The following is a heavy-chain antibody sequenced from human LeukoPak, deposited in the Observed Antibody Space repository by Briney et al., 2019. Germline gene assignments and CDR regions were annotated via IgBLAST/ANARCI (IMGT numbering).Heavy chain of an antibody. Sequence: PGGSLRLSCVASGFTFSRSWMDWVRQAPGKGLEWVANIKGDGSETRYVDSAKGRFTIPRDNAKNYLYLQIDRVRVEDTAIYYCAKSLDYWGQGALLTVSS. J-gene: IGHJ4*02. V-gene: IGHV3-7*01. CDR3: AKSLDY. CDR1: GFTFSRSW. CDR2: IKGDGSET.